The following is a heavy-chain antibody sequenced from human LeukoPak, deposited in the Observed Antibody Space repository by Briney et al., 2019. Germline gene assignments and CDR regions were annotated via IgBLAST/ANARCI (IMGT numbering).Heavy chain of an antibody. CDR3: ARERQIFTYGSGWYGVDY. D-gene: IGHD6-19*01. J-gene: IGHJ4*02. CDR2: IRYDGSNK. CDR1: GFTFSSYG. Sequence: GGSLRLSCAGSGFTFSSYGMHWVRQAPGKGLEWVAFIRYDGSNKYYADSVKGRFTISRDNAKNSLYLQMNSLRAEDTAVYYCARERQIFTYGSGWYGVDYWGQGTLVTVSS. V-gene: IGHV3-30*02.